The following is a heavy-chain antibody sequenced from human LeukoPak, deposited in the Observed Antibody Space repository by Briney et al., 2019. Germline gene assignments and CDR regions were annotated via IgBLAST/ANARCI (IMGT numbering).Heavy chain of an antibody. V-gene: IGHV4-61*02. Sequence: SETLSLTCTVSGGSISSGSYYWSWIRQPAGKGLEWIGRIYTSGSTNYNPSLKSRVTISVDTSKNQFSLKLSSVTAADTAVYYCARVRRYADNWFDPWGQGTLVTVSS. CDR3: ARVRRYADNWFDP. CDR1: GGSISSGSYY. D-gene: IGHD3-9*01. CDR2: IYTSGST. J-gene: IGHJ5*02.